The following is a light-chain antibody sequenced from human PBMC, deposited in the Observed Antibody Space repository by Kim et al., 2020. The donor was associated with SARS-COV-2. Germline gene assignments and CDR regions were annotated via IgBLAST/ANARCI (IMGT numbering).Light chain of an antibody. Sequence: PEPRGTISCSGSSSNIGSNPVNWYQHLPGMAPKLLIYNNNQRPSGVPDRISGSKSGTSASLAISGLRSEDEAIYHCAAWDNTLFVVFGGGTQLTVL. J-gene: IGLJ2*01. CDR2: NNN. V-gene: IGLV1-44*01. CDR3: AAWDNTLFVV. CDR1: SSNIGSNP.